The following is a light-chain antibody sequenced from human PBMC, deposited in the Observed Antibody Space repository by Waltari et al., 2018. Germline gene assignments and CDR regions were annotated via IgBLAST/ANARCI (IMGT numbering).Light chain of an antibody. V-gene: IGKV2-30*01. CDR1: QSPVSSDGNTY. J-gene: IGKJ1*01. Sequence: VVMTQPARSLSILLRLPASISFTSSQSPVSSDGNTYLNWFQHRPGHSPRRLIYNVSNRDSWVPDRFSGSGSGTDFTLRISRVEAEDVGVYYCMQGIHRPWTFGQGTKVEIK. CDR2: NVS. CDR3: MQGIHRPWT.